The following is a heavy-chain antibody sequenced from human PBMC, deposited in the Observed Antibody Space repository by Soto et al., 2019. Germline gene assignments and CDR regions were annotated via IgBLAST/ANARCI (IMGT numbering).Heavy chain of an antibody. V-gene: IGHV3-48*02. CDR1: GFTFINYG. CDR2: ITSGTGTI. CDR3: ARPEKTSAYYYYAMDV. J-gene: IGHJ6*02. Sequence: PGGSLRLSCEASGFTFINYGINWVRQAPGKGLEWVSHITSGTGTIYYADSVKGRFTISRDNAENSLYLQMNSLRDEDTGVYYCARPEKTSAYYYYAMDVWGQGTTVTVSS.